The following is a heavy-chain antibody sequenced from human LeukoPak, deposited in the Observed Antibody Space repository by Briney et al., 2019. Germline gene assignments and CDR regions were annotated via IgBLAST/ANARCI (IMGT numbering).Heavy chain of an antibody. J-gene: IGHJ4*02. CDR1: GYTFTSYY. Sequence: ASVKVSCKASGYTFTSYYMHWVRQATGQGLEWMGIINPSGGSTSYAQKFQGRVTMTRDMSTSTVYMELSSLRSEDTAVYYCARARGSSLAYGYWGQGTLVTVSS. V-gene: IGHV1-46*01. D-gene: IGHD1-26*01. CDR2: INPSGGST. CDR3: ARARGSSLAYGY.